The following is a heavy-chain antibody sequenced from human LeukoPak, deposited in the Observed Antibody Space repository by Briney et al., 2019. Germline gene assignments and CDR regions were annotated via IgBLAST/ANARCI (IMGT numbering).Heavy chain of an antibody. Sequence: ASVKVSCKASGYTFTSYGISWVRQAPGQGLEWMGWISAYNGNTNYAQKLQGRVTMTTDTSTSTAYMELRSLRSDDTAVYYCAREASSMNSNWFDPWGQGTLVTVSS. CDR1: GYTFTSYG. CDR2: ISAYNGNT. D-gene: IGHD1/OR15-1a*01. J-gene: IGHJ5*02. CDR3: AREASSMNSNWFDP. V-gene: IGHV1-18*01.